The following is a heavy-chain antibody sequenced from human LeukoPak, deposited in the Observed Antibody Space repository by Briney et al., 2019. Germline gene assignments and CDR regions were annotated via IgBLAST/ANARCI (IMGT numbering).Heavy chain of an antibody. CDR3: AKDYGSGSYYNSFTDY. D-gene: IGHD3-10*01. V-gene: IGHV3-23*01. CDR1: GFTFSGYA. Sequence: GESLRLSCAASGFTFSGYAMYWVRQAPGKGLEWVSAISGSGGSTYYADSVKGRFTISRDNSKNTLYLQMNSLRAEDTAVYYCAKDYGSGSYYNSFTDYWGQGTLVTVSS. CDR2: ISGSGGST. J-gene: IGHJ4*02.